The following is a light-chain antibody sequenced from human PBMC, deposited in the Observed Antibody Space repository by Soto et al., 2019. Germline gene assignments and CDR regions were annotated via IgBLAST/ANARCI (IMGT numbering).Light chain of an antibody. J-gene: IGKJ1*01. CDR2: DAS. CDR1: HSISSW. V-gene: IGKV1-5*01. CDR3: QQYNNWPSWT. Sequence: EIQMTQSPAALSASVGDRVTITCRASHSISSWLAWYQQKPGKAPKLLIYDASSLESGVPSRFSGSGSGTEFTLTISSLQPDDFAVHYCQQYNNWPSWTFGQGTKVDIK.